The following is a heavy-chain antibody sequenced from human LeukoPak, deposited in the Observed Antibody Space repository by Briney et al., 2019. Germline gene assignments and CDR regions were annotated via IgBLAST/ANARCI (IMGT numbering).Heavy chain of an antibody. V-gene: IGHV4-59*01. J-gene: IGHJ4*02. Sequence: SETLSLTCTVSGGSISSYYWSWIRQPPGKGLEWIGYIYYSGSTNYNPSLKSRVTISVDTSKNQFSLKLSSVTAADTAVCYCARARMYSSSWYDYWGQGTLVTVSS. CDR2: IYYSGST. CDR1: GGSISSYY. CDR3: ARARMYSSSWYDY. D-gene: IGHD6-13*01.